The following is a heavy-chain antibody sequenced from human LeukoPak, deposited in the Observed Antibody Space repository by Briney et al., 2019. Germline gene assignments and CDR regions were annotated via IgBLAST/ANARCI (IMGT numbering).Heavy chain of an antibody. CDR1: GFTFSSYS. D-gene: IGHD3-16*01. V-gene: IGHV3-48*01. Sequence: HTGGSLRLSCAASGFTFSSYSMNWVRQAPGKGLEWVSYISSLSGTIYYADSVKGRFIISRDNAQNSLFLQMNSLRAEDTAVYYCVRDQGGAVSYWGQGTLVTVSS. J-gene: IGHJ4*02. CDR3: VRDQGGAVSY. CDR2: ISSLSGTI.